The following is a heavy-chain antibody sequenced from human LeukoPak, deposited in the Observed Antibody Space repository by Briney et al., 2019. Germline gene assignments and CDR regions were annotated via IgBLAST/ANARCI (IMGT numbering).Heavy chain of an antibody. V-gene: IGHV3-23*01. CDR1: GFTFSDYA. Sequence: PGGSLRLSCAASGFTFSDYAMSWVRQAPGKGLEWVSAISGSGGSTYYADSVKGRFTISRDNSKNTLYLQMNSLRAEDTAVYYCAKGYDFWSGYYHDDAFDIWGQGTMVTVSS. D-gene: IGHD3-3*01. J-gene: IGHJ3*02. CDR2: ISGSGGST. CDR3: AKGYDFWSGYYHDDAFDI.